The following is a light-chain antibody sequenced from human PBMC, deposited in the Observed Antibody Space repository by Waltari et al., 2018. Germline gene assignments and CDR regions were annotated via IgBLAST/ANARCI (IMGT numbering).Light chain of an antibody. CDR1: QSINTE. Sequence: EVLLTQSPATLSLSPGARATLSCRSSQSINTELAWYQLKSGQAPRLLIYEASNRATGIPARFSGSGSGTDFTLTISSLEPEDSAVYYCQQRSNWPPVTFGGVTKVEIK. CDR2: EAS. V-gene: IGKV3-11*01. J-gene: IGKJ4*01. CDR3: QQRSNWPPVT.